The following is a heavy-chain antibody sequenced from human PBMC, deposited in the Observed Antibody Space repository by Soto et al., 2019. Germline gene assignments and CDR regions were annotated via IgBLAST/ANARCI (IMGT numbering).Heavy chain of an antibody. CDR2: IYHSGST. V-gene: IGHV4-30-2*01. CDR3: ARTSMPKGLDY. D-gene: IGHD2-2*01. J-gene: IGHJ4*02. CDR1: GGSISSGGYS. Sequence: SETLSLTCAVSGGSISSGGYSWSWIRQPPGKGLEWIGYIYHSGSTYYNPSLKSRVTISVDRSKNQFSLKLSSVTAADTAVYYCARTSMPKGLDYWGQGTLVTVSS.